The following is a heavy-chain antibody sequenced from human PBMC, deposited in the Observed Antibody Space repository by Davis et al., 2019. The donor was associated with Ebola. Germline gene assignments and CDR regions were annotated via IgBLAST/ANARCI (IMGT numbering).Heavy chain of an antibody. J-gene: IGHJ6*02. CDR2: ISGSVGST. V-gene: IGHV3-23*01. Sequence: GGSLRLSCTDSVITFSSYAMTWVRQAPGKGLEWVSAISGSVGSTYYADSVKGRFTISRDNSKKTLYLQMNSLRAEDTAVYYCARDWRYYGSGSYYHYYYYGMDVWGQGTTVTVSS. CDR3: ARDWRYYGSGSYYHYYYYGMDV. CDR1: VITFSSYA. D-gene: IGHD3-10*01.